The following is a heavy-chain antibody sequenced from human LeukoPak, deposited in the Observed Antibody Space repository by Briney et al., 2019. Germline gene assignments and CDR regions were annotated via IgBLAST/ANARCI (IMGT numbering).Heavy chain of an antibody. V-gene: IGHV3-43D*03. D-gene: IGHD6-19*01. CDR3: AKDPYSSGWPYYYYYGMDV. J-gene: IGHJ6*02. CDR1: GFTFDDYA. Sequence: GGSLRLSYAASGFTFDDYAMHWVRQAPGKGLEWVSLISWDGGSTYYADSVKGRFTISRDNSKNSLYLQMNSLRAEDTALYYCAKDPYSSGWPYYYYYGMDVWGQGTTVTVSS. CDR2: ISWDGGST.